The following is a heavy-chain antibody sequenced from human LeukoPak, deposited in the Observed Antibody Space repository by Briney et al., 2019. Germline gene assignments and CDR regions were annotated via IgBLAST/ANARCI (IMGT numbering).Heavy chain of an antibody. V-gene: IGHV3-30-3*01. Sequence: GGSLRLSCAASGFTFSSYAMHWVRQAPGKGLEWVAVISYDGSNKYYADSVKGRFTISRDNSKNMLYLQMNSLRAEDTAVDYCAREYSSGWYTGYYFDYWGQGTLVTVSS. D-gene: IGHD6-19*01. CDR1: GFTFSSYA. J-gene: IGHJ4*02. CDR2: ISYDGSNK. CDR3: AREYSSGWYTGYYFDY.